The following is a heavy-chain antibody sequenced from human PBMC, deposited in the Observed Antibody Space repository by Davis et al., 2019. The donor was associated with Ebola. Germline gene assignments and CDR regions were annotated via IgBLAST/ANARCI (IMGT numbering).Heavy chain of an antibody. V-gene: IGHV3-49*03. J-gene: IGHJ4*02. CDR2: IRSKAYGGTT. D-gene: IGHD3-3*01. CDR3: TRGTRYYDFWSGSKQYYFDY. Sequence: GESLKISCTASGFTFGDYAMSWFRQAPGKGLEWVGFIRSKAYGGTTEYAASVKGRFTISRDDSKSIAYLQMNSLKTEDTAVYYCTRGTRYYDFWSGSKQYYFDYWGQGTLVTVSS. CDR1: GFTFGDYA.